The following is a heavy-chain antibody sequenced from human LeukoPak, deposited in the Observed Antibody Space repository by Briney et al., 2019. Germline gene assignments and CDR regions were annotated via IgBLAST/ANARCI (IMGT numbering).Heavy chain of an antibody. J-gene: IGHJ6*02. CDR2: IRSKANSYAT. CDR1: GFTFSGSA. Sequence: GGSLRLSCAASGFTFSGSAMHWVRQASGKGLEWVGRIRSKANSYATAYAASVKGRFTISRDDSKNTAYLQMNSLKTEDTAVYYCTRQGGDNWNDPALGYGMDVGGQGTTVTVSS. CDR3: TRQGGDNWNDPALGYGMDV. V-gene: IGHV3-73*01. D-gene: IGHD1-20*01.